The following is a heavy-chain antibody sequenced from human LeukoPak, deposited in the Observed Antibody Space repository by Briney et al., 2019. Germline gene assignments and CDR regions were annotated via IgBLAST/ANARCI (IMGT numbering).Heavy chain of an antibody. J-gene: IGHJ4*02. CDR3: TTVSREDSSSDY. CDR1: GFTFSNVW. Sequence: GGSLRLSCAASGFTFSNVWMSWVRQAPGEGLEWVGRIKSKTDGGTTDYAAPVKGRFTISRDDSKNTLFLQMNGLKIEDTAVYHCTTVSREDSSSDYWGQGTLVTVSS. V-gene: IGHV3-15*01. D-gene: IGHD6-13*01. CDR2: IKSKTDGGTT.